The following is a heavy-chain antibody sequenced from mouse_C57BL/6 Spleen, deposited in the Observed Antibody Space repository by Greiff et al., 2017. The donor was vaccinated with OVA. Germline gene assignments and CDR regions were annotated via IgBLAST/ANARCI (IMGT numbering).Heavy chain of an antibody. Sequence: QVQLKQSGTVLARPGASVKMSCKTSGYTLTSYWMHWVKQRPGQGLEWIGYIYTRDGSTKYDEKFKGKATLTEDKSSNTAYMQLNSLTSEDAAVYFCAREGGYAMDYWGQGTSVTVSS. CDR3: AREGGYAMDY. CDR2: IYTRDGST. J-gene: IGHJ4*01. CDR1: GYTLTSYW. V-gene: IGHV1-7*01.